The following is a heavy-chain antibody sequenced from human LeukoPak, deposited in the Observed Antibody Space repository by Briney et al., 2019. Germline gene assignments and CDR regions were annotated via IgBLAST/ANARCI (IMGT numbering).Heavy chain of an antibody. J-gene: IGHJ4*02. CDR3: ARDWYDY. CDR1: GFIFSTYV. D-gene: IGHD6-13*01. V-gene: IGHV3-23*01. CDR2: IRGSGDYT. Sequence: RGSLRLSCAASGFIFSTYVMIWVRQAPGKGLEWVSRIRGSGDYTYYADSVKGRFTISRDNSKDTLYLQMNSLRPEDTAVYYCARDWYDYWGQGTLVTVSS.